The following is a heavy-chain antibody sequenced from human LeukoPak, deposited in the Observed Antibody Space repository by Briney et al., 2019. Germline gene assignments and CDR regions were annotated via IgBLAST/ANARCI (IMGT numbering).Heavy chain of an antibody. V-gene: IGHV4-4*07. CDR3: ARQGYTVSYYFLDY. Sequence: SETLSLTCDVSGGSVRSYWWGWVRQPAGKGLEWLGRIYSTGSTRFNPSLKSRLTLSIDTSTNQFSLKLTFVTAAGTAVYFCARQGYTVSYYFLDYWSQGTLVTVSS. D-gene: IGHD1-26*01. CDR1: GGSVRSYW. CDR2: IYSTGST. J-gene: IGHJ4*02.